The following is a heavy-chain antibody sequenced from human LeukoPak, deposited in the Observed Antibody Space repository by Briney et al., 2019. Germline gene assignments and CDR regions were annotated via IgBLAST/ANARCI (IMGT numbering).Heavy chain of an antibody. CDR2: ISGSGGST. V-gene: IGHV3-23*01. J-gene: IGHJ4*02. CDR3: AKLKYYDSSGYQGVKGFFDY. D-gene: IGHD3-22*01. CDR1: GFTFSSYA. Sequence: GGSLRLSCAASGFTFSSYAMSWVRQAPGKGLEWVSAISGSGGSTYYADSVKGRFTISRDNSKNTLYLQMNSLRAEDTAVYYCAKLKYYDSSGYQGVKGFFDYWGQGILVTVSS.